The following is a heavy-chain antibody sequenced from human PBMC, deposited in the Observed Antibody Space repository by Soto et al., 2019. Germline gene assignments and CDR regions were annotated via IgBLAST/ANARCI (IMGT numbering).Heavy chain of an antibody. Sequence: PSQTLSLTCAISGDSVSSNSAALNWISQSPSRGLEWLGRTYYRSKWYNDYEVSVKSRITINPDTSKNQFSLPLNSVTPEDTAVYYCATGVLWFGESLYLTWFDPWGQGTLVTVSS. J-gene: IGHJ5*02. CDR3: ATGVLWFGESLYLTWFDP. CDR2: TYYRSKWYN. CDR1: GDSVSSNSAA. D-gene: IGHD3-10*01. V-gene: IGHV6-1*01.